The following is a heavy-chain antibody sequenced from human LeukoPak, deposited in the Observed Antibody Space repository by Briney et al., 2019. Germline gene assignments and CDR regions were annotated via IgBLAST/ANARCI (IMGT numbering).Heavy chain of an antibody. CDR2: ISDDGKTT. V-gene: IGHV3-23*01. CDR1: GFTFNNFA. Sequence: GGSLRLSCAASGFTFNNFAMNWVRQAPGKGLEWVSVISDDGKTTHYADSVKGRVSTSRDNSKNTLYLQMNSLRAEDTALYYCAKALYSGSWPQIGYWGQGTLVTVSS. CDR3: AKALYSGSWPQIGY. D-gene: IGHD6-13*01. J-gene: IGHJ4*02.